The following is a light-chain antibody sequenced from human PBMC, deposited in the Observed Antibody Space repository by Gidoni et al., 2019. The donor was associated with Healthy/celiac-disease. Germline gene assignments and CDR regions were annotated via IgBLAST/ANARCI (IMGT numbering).Light chain of an antibody. V-gene: IGKV3-20*01. CDR2: GAS. Sequence: EIVLTQSPGTLSLSPGERATLSCRASQSVSSSYLAWYQQKPGQAPRLLIYGASSRATGIPDRFSGSGSGTDFTLTISRLEPEDFAVYNCQQYGSFPLTFXGXTKVEIK. J-gene: IGKJ4*01. CDR1: QSVSSSY. CDR3: QQYGSFPLT.